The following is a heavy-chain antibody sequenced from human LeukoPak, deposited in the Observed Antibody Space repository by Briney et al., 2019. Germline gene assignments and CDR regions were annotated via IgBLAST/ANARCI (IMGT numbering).Heavy chain of an antibody. Sequence: PGRSLRLSCAASGFTFSSYGMHWVRQAPGKGLEWGAVICYDGSNKYYGDSVKGRFTISRDNSKNTLYLQMNSLSAEDTAVYYCARDIGIRYFDYWGQGTLVTVSS. J-gene: IGHJ4*02. V-gene: IGHV3-33*01. CDR2: ICYDGSNK. D-gene: IGHD3-9*01. CDR1: GFTFSSYG. CDR3: ARDIGIRYFDY.